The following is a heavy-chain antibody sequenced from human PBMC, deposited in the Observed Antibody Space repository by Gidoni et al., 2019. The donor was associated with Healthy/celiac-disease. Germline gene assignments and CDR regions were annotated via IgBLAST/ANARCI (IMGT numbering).Heavy chain of an antibody. CDR3: ARGANYDFWSGYSYYFDY. J-gene: IGHJ4*02. Sequence: QITLKEYGPTLVKPTQTLTLTCTLSGFSPSTSGVGVGWIRQPPGKALEWLARIYWSVDKRYSPSLKSRLTITKDTSKNQVVLKMSNMDPVDTATYYCARGANYDFWSGYSYYFDYWGQGTLVTVSS. D-gene: IGHD3-3*01. CDR2: IYWSVDK. CDR1: GFSPSTSGVG. V-gene: IGHV2-5*01.